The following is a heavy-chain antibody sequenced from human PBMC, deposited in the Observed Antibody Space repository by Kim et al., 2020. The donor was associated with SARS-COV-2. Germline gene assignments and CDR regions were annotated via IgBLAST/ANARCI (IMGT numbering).Heavy chain of an antibody. Sequence: SETLSLTCTVSGGSISSYYWSWIRQPPGKGLEWIGYIYYSGSTNYNPSLKSRVTISVDTSKNQFSLKLISVTAADMAAYYCARTYYDILTGYYPYYFDY. CDR2: IYYSGST. CDR3: ARTYYDILTGYYPYYFDY. CDR1: GGSISSYY. J-gene: IGHJ4*01. V-gene: IGHV4-59*01. D-gene: IGHD3-9*01.